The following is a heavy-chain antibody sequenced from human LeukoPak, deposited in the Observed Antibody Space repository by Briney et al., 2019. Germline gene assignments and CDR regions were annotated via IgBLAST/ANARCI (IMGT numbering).Heavy chain of an antibody. CDR1: GGSISSGGYS. D-gene: IGHD3-3*01. CDR2: IYYSGST. Sequence: PSETLSLTCAVSGGSISSGGYSWSWIRQPPGKGLEWIGYIYYSGSTYYNPSLKSRVTISVDTSKNQFSLKLSSVTAADTAVYYCARDRSGDFQVEPWGQGTLVTVSS. V-gene: IGHV4-30-4*07. J-gene: IGHJ5*02. CDR3: ARDRSGDFQVEP.